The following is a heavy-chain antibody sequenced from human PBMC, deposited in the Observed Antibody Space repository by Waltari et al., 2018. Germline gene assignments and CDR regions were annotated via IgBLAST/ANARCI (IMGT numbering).Heavy chain of an antibody. CDR1: GGSFSGYY. D-gene: IGHD3-9*01. J-gene: IGHJ4*02. CDR2: INHSGST. CDR3: AGGDILTGPFDY. Sequence: QVQLQQWGAGLLKPSETLSLTCAVYGGSFSGYYWSWIRQPPGKGLEWIGEINHSGSTNYNPSLKSRVTISVDTSKNQFSLKLSSVTAADTAVYYCAGGDILTGPFDYWGQGTLVTVSS. V-gene: IGHV4-34*01.